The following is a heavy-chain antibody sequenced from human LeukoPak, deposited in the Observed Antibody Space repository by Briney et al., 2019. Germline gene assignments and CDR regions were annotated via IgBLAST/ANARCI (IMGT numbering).Heavy chain of an antibody. CDR3: ARSLSDYSRFDY. D-gene: IGHD4-11*01. CDR2: ISAYNGNT. V-gene: IGHV1-18*01. J-gene: IGHJ4*02. CDR1: GYTFISYG. Sequence: ASVKVSCKASGYTFISYGFSWVRQAPGQGLEWMGWISAYNGNTNYAQTLQGRVTMTTDTSTSTAYMELRSLRSDDTAVYYCARSLSDYSRFDYWGQGTLVTVSS.